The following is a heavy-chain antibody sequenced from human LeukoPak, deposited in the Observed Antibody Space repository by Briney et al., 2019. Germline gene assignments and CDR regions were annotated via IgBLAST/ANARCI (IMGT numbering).Heavy chain of an antibody. CDR3: ARDWYSSRIYYYYYGMDV. CDR2: IWYDGSNK. Sequence: GGSLRLSSAASGFTFSSYGMYWVRQAPGKGLEWVAVIWYDGSNKYYADSVKGRFTISRDNSKNTLYLQMNSLRAEDTAVYYCARDWYSSRIYYYYYGMDVWGQGTTVTVSS. D-gene: IGHD6-19*01. V-gene: IGHV3-33*01. J-gene: IGHJ6*02. CDR1: GFTFSSYG.